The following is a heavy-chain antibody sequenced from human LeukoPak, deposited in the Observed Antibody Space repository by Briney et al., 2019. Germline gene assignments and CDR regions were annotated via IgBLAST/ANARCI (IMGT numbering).Heavy chain of an antibody. V-gene: IGHV3-48*04. CDR2: ISSVSNAI. CDR3: AKWVGTLGSLDF. D-gene: IGHD4-23*01. J-gene: IGHJ4*02. CDR1: GFTFGSYS. Sequence: PGGSLRLSCAASGFTFGSYSMNWVRQAPGKGLEWLSYISSVSNAIYYADSVKGRFTISRDNGKNSLYLQLNNLRAEDTAVYYCAKWVGTLGSLDFWGQGTLVTVSS.